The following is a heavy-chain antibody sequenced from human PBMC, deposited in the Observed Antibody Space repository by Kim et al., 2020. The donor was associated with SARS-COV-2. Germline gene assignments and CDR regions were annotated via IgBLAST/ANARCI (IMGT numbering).Heavy chain of an antibody. J-gene: IGHJ1*01. CDR2: IYYSGST. CDR3: ARAVNAYYYDSSGYYHAEYFQH. Sequence: SETLSLTCTVSGGSISSYYWSWIRQPPGKGLEWIGYIYYSGSTNYNPSLKSRVTISVDTSKNQFSLKLSSVTAADTAVYYCARAVNAYYYDSSGYYHAEYFQHWGQGTLVTVSS. CDR1: GGSISSYY. D-gene: IGHD3-22*01. V-gene: IGHV4-59*01.